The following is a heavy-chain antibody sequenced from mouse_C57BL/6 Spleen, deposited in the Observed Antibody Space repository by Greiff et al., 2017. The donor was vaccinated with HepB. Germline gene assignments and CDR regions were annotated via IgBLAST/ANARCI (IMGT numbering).Heavy chain of an antibody. CDR2: IDPEDGET. V-gene: IGHV14-2*01. J-gene: IGHJ4*01. CDR3: ASNYYGRYYAMDY. CDR1: GFNIKDYY. D-gene: IGHD1-1*01. Sequence: VQLQQSGAELVKPGASVKLSCTASGFNIKDYYMHWVKQRTEQGLEWIGRIDPEDGETKYAPKFQRKATITADTSSNTAYLQLSSLTSEDTAVYYCASNYYGRYYAMDYWGQGTSVTVSS.